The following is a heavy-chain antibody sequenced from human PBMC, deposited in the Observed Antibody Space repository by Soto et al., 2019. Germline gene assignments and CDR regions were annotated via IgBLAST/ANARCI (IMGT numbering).Heavy chain of an antibody. D-gene: IGHD3-22*01. J-gene: IGHJ4*02. CDR3: SKAPGYYYDSSGYSTDY. CDR2: ISSNGGGK. Sequence: PGGSLRLSCAASGFTFSSYWMSWVRQAPGKGLEYVSDISSNGGGKYYVDSVKGRFTISRDNSKNTLYLQMSSLRAEDTAVYYCSKAPGYYYDSSGYSTDYWGQGTLVTVSS. CDR1: GFTFSSYW. V-gene: IGHV3-64D*08.